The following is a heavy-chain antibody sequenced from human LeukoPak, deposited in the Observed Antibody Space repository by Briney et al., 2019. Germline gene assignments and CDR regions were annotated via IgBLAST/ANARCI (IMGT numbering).Heavy chain of an antibody. D-gene: IGHD2-2*01. Sequence: GGSLRLSCAASGFTFSDFSMNWVRQAPGKGLEWVSSITSGGTYIYYADSVTGRFTISRDNAQNSLYLQMNSLTVEDTAVYYCVRVKRSSTTSFDAFDVWGQGTVVSVSS. J-gene: IGHJ3*01. CDR3: VRVKRSSTTSFDAFDV. V-gene: IGHV3-21*01. CDR1: GFTFSDFS. CDR2: ITSGGTYI.